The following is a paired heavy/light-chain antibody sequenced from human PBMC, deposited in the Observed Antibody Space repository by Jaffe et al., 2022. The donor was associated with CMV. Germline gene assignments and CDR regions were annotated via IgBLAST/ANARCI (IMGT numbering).Light chain of an antibody. CDR2: FNSDGSH. J-gene: IGLJ3*02. Sequence: QVVLTQSPSASATLGASVKLTCTLSSGHSDYAIAWHQLQPEKGPRFLMKFNSDGSHTKGDGIPDRFSGSSSGAERYLTISSLQSEDEADYYCQTWKTDIYWVFGGGTKLTVL. V-gene: IGLV4-69*01. CDR1: SGHSDYA. CDR3: QTWKTDIYWV.
Heavy chain of an antibody. CDR2: IDPSDSYT. Sequence: EVQLVQSGAEVKKPGESLRISCKTSGYTFTNYKISWVRQMPGKGLEWMGRIDPSDSYTTYGPSFQGHVTISVDKSLTTAYLQWSSLKASDTAMYYCAKTDHYVGTVFYYPIWGQGTRVTVSS. D-gene: IGHD3-10*02. CDR3: AKTDHYVGTVFYYPI. J-gene: IGHJ3*02. V-gene: IGHV5-10-1*03. CDR1: GYTFTNYK.